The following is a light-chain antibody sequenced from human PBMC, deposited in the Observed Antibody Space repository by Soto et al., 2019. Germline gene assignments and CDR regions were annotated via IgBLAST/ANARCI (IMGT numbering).Light chain of an antibody. V-gene: IGKV3-20*01. CDR1: QSVSSNY. Sequence: EIVLTQSPGTLSLSPGETATLSCRASQSVSSNYLAWYQQKPGQAPRLLIYGASNRATGIPDRFSGGGSGTDFTLTISRLEPEDFAVYYCQQFASYPLTFGGGTKVDIK. CDR3: QQFASYPLT. CDR2: GAS. J-gene: IGKJ4*01.